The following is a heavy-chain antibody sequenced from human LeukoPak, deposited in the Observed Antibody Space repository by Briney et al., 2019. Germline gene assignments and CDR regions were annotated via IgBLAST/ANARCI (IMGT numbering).Heavy chain of an antibody. CDR1: GESFSAYY. CDR3: ASPPWGEARGK. V-gene: IGHV4-34*01. CDR2: INHRGNT. D-gene: IGHD7-27*01. Sequence: SETLSLTCAVYGESFSAYYWSWIRQPPGKGLEWIGEINHRGNTNYNPSLKSRVTISEDTSKNQFSLKLSSVTAADTAVYYCASPPWGEARGKWGQGTLVTVSS. J-gene: IGHJ4*02.